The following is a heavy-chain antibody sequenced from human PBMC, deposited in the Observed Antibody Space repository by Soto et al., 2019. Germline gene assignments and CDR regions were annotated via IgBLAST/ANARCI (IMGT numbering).Heavy chain of an antibody. V-gene: IGHV3-74*01. CDR2: INSDGSTT. J-gene: IGHJ5*02. CDR1: GFTFSSNW. Sequence: EVQLVESGGGLVQAGGSLRLSCAASGFTFSSNWMHWVRQVPGKGLVWGSRINSDGSTTSYADSVKGRFTISRDNAKNTLYLQMNSLRPEDTAVYYCASTTGQLATNWFDPWGQGTLVTVSS. CDR3: ASTTGQLATNWFDP. D-gene: IGHD6-6*01.